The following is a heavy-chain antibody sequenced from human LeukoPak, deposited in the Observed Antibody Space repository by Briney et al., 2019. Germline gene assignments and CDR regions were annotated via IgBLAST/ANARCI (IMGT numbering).Heavy chain of an antibody. J-gene: IGHJ4*02. D-gene: IGHD3-22*01. V-gene: IGHV1-2*02. Sequence: ASVKVSCKASGYTFTGYYMHWVRQAPGQWLEWMGWINPNSGCTNYAQKFQGRVTMTRDTSISTAYMELSRLRSDDTAVYYCARDLSIVVVIAFDYWGQGTLVTVSS. CDR1: GYTFTGYY. CDR2: INPNSGCT. CDR3: ARDLSIVVVIAFDY.